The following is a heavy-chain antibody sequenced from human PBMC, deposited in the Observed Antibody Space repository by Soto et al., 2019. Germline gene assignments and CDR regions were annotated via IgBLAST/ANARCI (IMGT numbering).Heavy chain of an antibody. D-gene: IGHD2-21*01. Sequence: QVQLQESGPGLVKSTGTLFLTCAVSGASASRMNWWSWVRQTTGRGLEWIGEVFHTGLTNYNPSLKSPFTVSMDASKNQLSLEIRSVTAADTAVYFCTRDVYSGGFSLGYWGHGILVTVSS. CDR2: VFHTGLT. CDR1: GASASRMNW. J-gene: IGHJ4*01. CDR3: TRDVYSGGFSLGY. V-gene: IGHV4-4*01.